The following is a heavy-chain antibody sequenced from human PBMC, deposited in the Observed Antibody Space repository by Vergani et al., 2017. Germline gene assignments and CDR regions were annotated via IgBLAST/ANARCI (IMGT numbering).Heavy chain of an antibody. V-gene: IGHV3-7*03. CDR2: IKQDGSEK. CDR3: AGESIAVAGSFDC. CDR1: GFTFSSYW. J-gene: IGHJ4*02. D-gene: IGHD6-19*01. Sequence: EVQLVESGGGLVQPGGSLRLSCAASGFTFSSYWMSWVRQAPGKGLEWVANIKQDGSEKYYVDSVKGRFTISRDNAKNSLYLQMNSLRAEDTAVYYCAGESIAVAGSFDCWGQGTLVTVSS.